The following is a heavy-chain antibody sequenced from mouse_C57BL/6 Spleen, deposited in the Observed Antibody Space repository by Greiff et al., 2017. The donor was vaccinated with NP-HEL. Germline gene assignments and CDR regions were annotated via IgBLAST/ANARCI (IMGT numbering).Heavy chain of an antibody. CDR3: ARSDYYGSSYVAWYFDV. J-gene: IGHJ1*03. V-gene: IGHV1-72*01. CDR1: GYTFTSYW. D-gene: IGHD1-1*01. Sequence: QVQLKQPGAELVKPGASVKLSCKASGYTFTSYWMHWVKQRPGRGLEWIGRIDPNSGGTKYNEKFKSKATLTVDKPSSTAYMQLSSLTSEDSAVYYCARSDYYGSSYVAWYFDVWGTGTTVTVSS. CDR2: IDPNSGGT.